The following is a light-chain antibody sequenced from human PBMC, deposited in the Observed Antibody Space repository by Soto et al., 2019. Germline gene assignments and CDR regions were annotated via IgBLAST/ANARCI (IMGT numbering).Light chain of an antibody. J-gene: IGKJ1*01. CDR3: MQALQTPPWT. Sequence: DIVMTQSPLSLPVTPGEPPSISCRSSQSLLHSNGYNYLDWYLQKPGQSPQLLIYLGSNRASGVPDRFSGSGSGTDFTLKISRVEAEDVGVYYCMQALQTPPWTFGQGTKVDIK. CDR1: QSLLHSNGYNY. V-gene: IGKV2-28*01. CDR2: LGS.